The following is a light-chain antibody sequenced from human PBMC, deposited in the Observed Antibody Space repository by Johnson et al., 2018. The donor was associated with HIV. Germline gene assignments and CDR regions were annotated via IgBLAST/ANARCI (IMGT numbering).Light chain of an antibody. CDR2: ENN. CDR3: GTWDSSLSAGV. CDR1: SSNIGNNY. Sequence: SVLTQPPSVSAAPGQKVTISCSGSSSNIGNNYVSWYQQLPGTAPKLLIYENNKRPPGIPDRFSGSKSGTSATLGITGLQTGDEADYYCGTWDSSLSAGVFGTVTKVPVL. V-gene: IGLV1-51*02. J-gene: IGLJ1*01.